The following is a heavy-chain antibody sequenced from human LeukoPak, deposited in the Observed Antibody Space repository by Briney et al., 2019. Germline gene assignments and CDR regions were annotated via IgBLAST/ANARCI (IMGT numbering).Heavy chain of an antibody. CDR2: ISGSGGST. CDR3: AKDRIAVAGTACWFDP. Sequence: GGSLRLSCAASGFTFSSYAMNWVRQAPGKGLEWVSAISGSGGSTYYADSVKGRFTISRDNSKNTLYLQMNSLRAEDTAVYYCAKDRIAVAGTACWFDPWGQGTLVTVSS. CDR1: GFTFSSYA. J-gene: IGHJ5*02. D-gene: IGHD6-19*01. V-gene: IGHV3-23*01.